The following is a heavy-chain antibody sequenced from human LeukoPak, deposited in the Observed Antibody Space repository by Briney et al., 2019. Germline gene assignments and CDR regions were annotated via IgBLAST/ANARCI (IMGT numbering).Heavy chain of an antibody. Sequence: ASVKVSCKASGYTFTGYYMHWVRQAPGQGLEWMGWINPNSGGTNYAQKFQGRVTMTRDTSISTAYMELSRLRSDDTAVYYCAREGTLRFSFFDPWGQGTLVTVSS. CDR2: INPNSGGT. CDR3: AREGTLRFSFFDP. V-gene: IGHV1-2*02. CDR1: GYTFTGYY. D-gene: IGHD3-3*01. J-gene: IGHJ5*02.